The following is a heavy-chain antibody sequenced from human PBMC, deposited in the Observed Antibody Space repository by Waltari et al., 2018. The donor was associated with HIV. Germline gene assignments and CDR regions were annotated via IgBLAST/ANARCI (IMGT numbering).Heavy chain of an antibody. CDR1: GYPLSDLS. V-gene: IGHV1-24*01. J-gene: IGHJ1*01. CDR2: FDPKNGKP. D-gene: IGHD2-15*01. Sequence: QVHLIQSAFDMKRPGASVTIACKVSGYPLSDLSMQWVRQGPGHRLEWMGGFDPKNGKPVYSHRFWGRVSLAEDTSEDTAYLELNRLTSDDTAVYYCVTLYKQSPLYSNFWGQGTLVTVSP. CDR3: VTLYKQSPLYSNF.